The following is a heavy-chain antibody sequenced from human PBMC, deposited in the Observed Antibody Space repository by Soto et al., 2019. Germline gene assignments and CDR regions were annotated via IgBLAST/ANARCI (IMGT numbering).Heavy chain of an antibody. Sequence: SSETLSLTCTVSGGSISSYYWSWIRQPPGKGLEWIGYIYYSGSTNYNPSLKSRVTISVDTSKNQFSLKLSSVTAADTAVYYCARDFGPTYYDFWSGSYYYYGMDVWGQGTTVTVSS. CDR2: IYYSGST. V-gene: IGHV4-59*01. D-gene: IGHD3-3*01. CDR3: ARDFGPTYYDFWSGSYYYYGMDV. J-gene: IGHJ6*02. CDR1: GGSISSYY.